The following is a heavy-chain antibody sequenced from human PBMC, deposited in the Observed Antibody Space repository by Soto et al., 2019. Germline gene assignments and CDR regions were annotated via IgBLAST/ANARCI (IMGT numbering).Heavy chain of an antibody. CDR2: IYYSGST. J-gene: IGHJ3*02. V-gene: IGHV4-31*03. Sequence: SETLSLTCTVSGGSISSGGYYWSWIRQHPGKGLEWIGYIYYSGSTYYNPSLKSRVTISVDTSKNQFSLKLSSVTAADTAVYYCARDVAARPEFSIGAFDIWGQGTMVTVSS. CDR3: ARDVAARPEFSIGAFDI. CDR1: GGSISSGGYY. D-gene: IGHD6-6*01.